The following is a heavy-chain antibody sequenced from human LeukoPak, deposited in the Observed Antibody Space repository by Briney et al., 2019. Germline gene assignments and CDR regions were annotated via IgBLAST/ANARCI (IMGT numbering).Heavy chain of an antibody. V-gene: IGHV4-34*01. CDR3: ARQAYSSSWYFQH. J-gene: IGHJ1*01. CDR2: INHSGST. Sequence: KTSETLSLTCAVYGGSFSGYYWSWIRQPPGKGLEWIGEINHSGSTNYNPSLKSRVTISVDTSKNQFSLKLSSVTAADTAVYYCARQAYSSSWYFQHWVQGTLVTVSS. D-gene: IGHD6-13*01. CDR1: GGSFSGYY.